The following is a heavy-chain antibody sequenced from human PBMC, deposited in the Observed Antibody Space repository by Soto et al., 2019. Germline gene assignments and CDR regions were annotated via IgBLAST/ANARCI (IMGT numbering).Heavy chain of an antibody. D-gene: IGHD3-3*01. V-gene: IGHV1-18*01. CDR1: GYTFSNYG. J-gene: IGHJ4*02. Sequence: QVQLVQSGAEVKKPGASVKVSCEAYGYTFSNYGITWVRQAPGQGLEWMGWVSAYNRNTNYAQKLQERVTMTTDTSTSTAYMELRSLRSDDTAIYFCARDMQVESLPYWGQGTLVTVSS. CDR2: VSAYNRNT. CDR3: ARDMQVESLPY.